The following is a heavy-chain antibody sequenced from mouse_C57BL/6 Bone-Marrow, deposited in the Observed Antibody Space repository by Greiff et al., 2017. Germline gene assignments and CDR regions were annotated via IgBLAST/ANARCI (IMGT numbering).Heavy chain of an antibody. CDR3: ARDLYYYGRDYAMDY. V-gene: IGHV1-82*01. CDR1: GYAFSSSW. Sequence: VQLQQSGPELVKPGASVKISCKASGYAFSSSWMNWVKQRPGKGLEWIGRIYPGDGDTNYNGKFKGKATLTADKSSSTAYMQLSSLTSEDSAVYFCARDLYYYGRDYAMDYWGQGTSVTVSS. J-gene: IGHJ4*01. CDR2: IYPGDGDT. D-gene: IGHD1-1*01.